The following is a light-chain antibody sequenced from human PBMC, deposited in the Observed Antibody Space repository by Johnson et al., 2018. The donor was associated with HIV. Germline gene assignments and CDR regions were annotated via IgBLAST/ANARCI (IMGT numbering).Light chain of an antibody. CDR2: DNN. CDR1: NSNIGNNY. CDR3: GTWDSGLSAGV. Sequence: QSVLTQSPSVSAAPGQKVTISCSGSNSNIGNNYVSWYQQLPGTAPKLLIYDNNKRPSGIPDRFSGSKSGTSATLGITGLQTGDEADYYCGTWDSGLSAGVFGTGTKVTVL. J-gene: IGLJ1*01. V-gene: IGLV1-51*01.